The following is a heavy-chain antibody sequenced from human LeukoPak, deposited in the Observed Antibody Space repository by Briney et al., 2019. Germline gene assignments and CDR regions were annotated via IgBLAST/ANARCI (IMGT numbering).Heavy chain of an antibody. Sequence: GGSLRLSCAASGFTFSSYGMHWVCQAPGKGLVWVPRITRDGSSTTYADSVKGPFTTSKDNAKNTLYLQMDSLRDDDTAVYYCARDPGYESWSPFWGGMDVWGNGTTVIVSS. V-gene: IGHV3-74*01. D-gene: IGHD3-16*01. CDR3: ARDPGYESWSPFWGGMDV. J-gene: IGHJ6*04. CDR2: ITRDGSST. CDR1: GFTFSSYG.